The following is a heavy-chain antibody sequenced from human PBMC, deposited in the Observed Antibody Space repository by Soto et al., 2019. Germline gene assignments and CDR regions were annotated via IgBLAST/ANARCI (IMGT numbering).Heavy chain of an antibody. CDR2: IYYSGST. V-gene: IGHV4-59*01. CDR3: ARGFTYYYDSSGFDY. D-gene: IGHD3-22*01. Sequence: SETLSLTCTVSGGSISSYYRSWIRQPPGKGLEWIGYIYYSGSTNYNPSLKSRVTISVDTSKNQFSLKLSSVTAADTAVYYCARGFTYYYDSSGFDYWGQGTLVTVSS. CDR1: GGSISSYY. J-gene: IGHJ4*02.